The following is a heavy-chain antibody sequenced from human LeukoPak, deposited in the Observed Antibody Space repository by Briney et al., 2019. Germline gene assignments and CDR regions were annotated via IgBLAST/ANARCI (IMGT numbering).Heavy chain of an antibody. Sequence: PSETLSLTCTVPGGSLSSHYWSWIRQPPGKGLEWVGYISYIGSTNYSPSLKSRVTISVDTSKNQLSLRLSSVTAADAAIYYCAGDQLALNAFDIWGQGTMVTVSS. CDR3: AGDQLALNAFDI. V-gene: IGHV4-59*11. J-gene: IGHJ3*02. CDR2: ISYIGST. CDR1: GGSLSSHY. D-gene: IGHD1-1*01.